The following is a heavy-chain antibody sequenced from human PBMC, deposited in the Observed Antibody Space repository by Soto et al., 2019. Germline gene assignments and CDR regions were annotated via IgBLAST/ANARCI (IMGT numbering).Heavy chain of an antibody. CDR2: LFDSGST. J-gene: IGHJ4*02. Sequence: QVQLQESGPGLVKPSGTLSLTCAVSGGSISSNNWWSWVRQSPGKGLEWIGVLFDSGSTHYSPSLKGRVTISVDNSKNRFSLNLTSVTAADTAVYYCARVYSGSYSDSWGQGTLVTVSS. CDR1: GGSISSNNW. CDR3: ARVYSGSYSDS. V-gene: IGHV4-4*02. D-gene: IGHD1-26*01.